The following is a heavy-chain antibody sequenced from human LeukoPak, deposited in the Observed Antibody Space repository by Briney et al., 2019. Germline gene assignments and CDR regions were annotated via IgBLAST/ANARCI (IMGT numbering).Heavy chain of an antibody. CDR1: GDSISSYSYY. J-gene: IGHJ4*01. D-gene: IGHD2-21*01. V-gene: IGHV4-39*07. Sequence: SETLSLPCTVSGDSISSYSYYWAWIRQPPGKGLEWIGSILFRGATYYNPSLKPRIIMSLDTSQNNFSLKLTAVTAADTAVYFCARESGDTRTVNSFDFWGRGTLITVSS. CDR3: ARESGDTRTVNSFDF. CDR2: ILFRGAT.